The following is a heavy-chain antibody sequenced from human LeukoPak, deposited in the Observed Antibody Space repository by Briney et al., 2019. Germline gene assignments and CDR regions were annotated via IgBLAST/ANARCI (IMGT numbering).Heavy chain of an antibody. Sequence: NSSETLSLTCTVSGGSISSYYWSWIRQPPGKGLEWIGYIYYSGSTNYNPSLKSRVTISVDMSKNQSSLKLSSVTAADTAVYYCARDYYDSSGYYYSFDYWGQGTLVTVSS. D-gene: IGHD3-22*01. J-gene: IGHJ4*02. CDR1: GGSISSYY. CDR2: IYYSGST. CDR3: ARDYYDSSGYYYSFDY. V-gene: IGHV4-59*01.